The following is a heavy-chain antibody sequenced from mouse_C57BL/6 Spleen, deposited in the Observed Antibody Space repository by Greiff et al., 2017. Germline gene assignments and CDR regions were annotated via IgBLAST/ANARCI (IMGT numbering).Heavy chain of an antibody. D-gene: IGHD1-1*01. CDR1: GYTFTSYW. CDR2: IDPSDSDT. Sequence: VQLQQPGAELVRPGSSVKLSCTASGYTFTSYWMHWVKQRPIQGLEWICNIDPSDSDTHYNQKFKDKATLTVDKSSSTAYMQLSSLTSEDSAVYYCARSNYYGSPYYFDYWGQGTTLTVSS. CDR3: ARSNYYGSPYYFDY. J-gene: IGHJ2*01. V-gene: IGHV1-52*01.